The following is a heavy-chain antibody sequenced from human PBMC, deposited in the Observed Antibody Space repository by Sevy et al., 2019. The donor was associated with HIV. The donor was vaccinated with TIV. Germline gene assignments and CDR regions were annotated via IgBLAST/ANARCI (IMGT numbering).Heavy chain of an antibody. CDR1: GYTFTSYG. Sequence: ASVKVSCKASGYTFTSYGISWVRQAPGQGLEWMGWISAYNGNTNYAQKLQGRVTMTTDTSTSTAYMELRSLGSDDTAVYYCARATGAARPHAFDIWGQGTMVTVSS. D-gene: IGHD6-6*01. V-gene: IGHV1-18*01. CDR2: ISAYNGNT. J-gene: IGHJ3*02. CDR3: ARATGAARPHAFDI.